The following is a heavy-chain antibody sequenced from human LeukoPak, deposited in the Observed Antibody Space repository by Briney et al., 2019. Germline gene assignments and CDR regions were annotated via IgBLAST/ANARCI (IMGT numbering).Heavy chain of an antibody. V-gene: IGHV3-11*01. J-gene: IGHJ4*02. CDR1: GFIFSDSY. Sequence: GGSLRLSCAASGFIFSDSYMTWIRQAPGKGLEWVSYISSSGKTIYYADSVKGRFTISRDNSKNTLYLQMNSLRAEDTAVYYCAKGPGYPNDYWGQGTLVTVSS. D-gene: IGHD1-1*01. CDR3: AKGPGYPNDY. CDR2: ISSSGKTI.